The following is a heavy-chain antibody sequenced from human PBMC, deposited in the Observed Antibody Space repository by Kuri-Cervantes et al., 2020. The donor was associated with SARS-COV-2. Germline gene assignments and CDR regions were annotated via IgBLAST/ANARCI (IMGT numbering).Heavy chain of an antibody. Sequence: GESLKISCAASGFTFNTCAMHWVRQAPGKGLEWVTMISSDGRNKNYADSVKGRFTISRDNSKNTLYLQINSLRSEDTAIFYCASARVGFLDLWGQGALVTVSS. V-gene: IGHV3-30*04. J-gene: IGHJ5*02. CDR2: ISSDGRNK. D-gene: IGHD3-10*01. CDR3: ASARVGFLDL. CDR1: GFTFNTCA.